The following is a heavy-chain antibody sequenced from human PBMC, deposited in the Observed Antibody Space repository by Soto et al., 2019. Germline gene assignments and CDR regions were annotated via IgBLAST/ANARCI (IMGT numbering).Heavy chain of an antibody. Sequence: EVQLVESGGGLIQPGGSLRLSCAASGFSVRVDSMIWVRQAPGKGLEWVSLFYNTGGTHYADSVQGRFIISKDISKNKLYLKMKSLRAEDTAVYVCARHDWLESWGQGTLVTVSS. CDR3: ARHDWLES. CDR1: GFSVRVDS. V-gene: IGHV3-53*01. J-gene: IGHJ5*01. CDR2: FYNTGGT.